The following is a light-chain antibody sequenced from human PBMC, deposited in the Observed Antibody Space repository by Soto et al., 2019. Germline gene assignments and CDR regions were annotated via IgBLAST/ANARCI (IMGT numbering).Light chain of an antibody. CDR2: DVS. Sequence: QSALTQPASVSGSPGQSITISCTETSSDVGGYNYVSWYQQYPGKAPKLIIYDVSNRPSGVSDRFSGSKSGETASLTVSGLQGEDEADYYCSSHTGSNTLAFGGGTKLTVL. V-gene: IGLV2-14*03. J-gene: IGLJ2*01. CDR3: SSHTGSNTLA. CDR1: SSDVGGYNY.